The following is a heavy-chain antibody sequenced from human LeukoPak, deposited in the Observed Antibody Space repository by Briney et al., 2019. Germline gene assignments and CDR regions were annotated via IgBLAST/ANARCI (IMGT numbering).Heavy chain of an antibody. CDR1: GYTFTSYG. CDR3: ARDVTNGGGTRPYNWFDP. CDR2: ISAYNGNT. V-gene: IGHV1-18*01. J-gene: IGHJ5*02. Sequence: ASVKVSCKASGYTFTSYGISWVRQAPGQGLEWMGWISAYNGNTNYAQKLQGRVTMTTDTSTSTAYMELRSLRSDDTAVYYCARDVTNGGGTRPYNWFDPWGQGTLVTVSS. D-gene: IGHD2-15*01.